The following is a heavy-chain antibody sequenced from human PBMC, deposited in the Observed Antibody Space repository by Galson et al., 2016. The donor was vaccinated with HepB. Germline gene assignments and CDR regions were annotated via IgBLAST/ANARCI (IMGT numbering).Heavy chain of an antibody. CDR1: GASVSHEY. J-gene: IGHJ4*02. CDR2: INYNGDT. Sequence: SETLSLTCTVSGASVSHEYWYWIRQPPGNGLEWMGYINYNGDTDYKPSLKSRITISRDTSKDHFSLTLNSVTAADTAVYFCVKGTRFAFTHWGQGALVTVS. CDR3: VKGTRFAFTH. V-gene: IGHV4-59*02. D-gene: IGHD3-16*01.